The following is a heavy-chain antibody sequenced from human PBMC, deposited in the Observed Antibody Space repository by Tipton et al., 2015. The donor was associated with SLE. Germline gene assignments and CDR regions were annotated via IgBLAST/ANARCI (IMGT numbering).Heavy chain of an antibody. J-gene: IGHJ4*02. CDR2: IGVKAYGETT. CDR3: VRDSTWNDSDY. CDR1: GFFFDDYG. Sequence: SLRHSCAASGFFFDDYGLSWVRQAPGKGLEWVGFIGVKAYGETTQYAASVKGRFTISRDDSQSIAYLQMNSLKAEDTGLYYCVRDSTWNDSDYWGQGTLVTVSS. D-gene: IGHD1-1*01. V-gene: IGHV3-49*04.